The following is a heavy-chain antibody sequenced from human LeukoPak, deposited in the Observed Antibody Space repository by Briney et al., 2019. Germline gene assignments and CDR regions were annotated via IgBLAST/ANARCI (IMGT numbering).Heavy chain of an antibody. J-gene: IGHJ5*02. CDR1: GFTFSDFP. CDR3: ARDYSGWSLDP. Sequence: GGSLRLSCAASGFTFSDFPMIWVRQAPGKGLEWVSYISDGGKTKYYADSVKGRFTISRDNAKNSLYLQMNSLRAEDTAVYYCARDYSGWSLDPWGQGTLVTVSS. D-gene: IGHD5-12*01. CDR2: ISDGGKTK. V-gene: IGHV3-48*03.